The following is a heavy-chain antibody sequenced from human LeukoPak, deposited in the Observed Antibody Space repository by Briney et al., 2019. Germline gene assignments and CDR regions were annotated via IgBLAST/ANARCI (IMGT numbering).Heavy chain of an antibody. Sequence: ASETLSLTCFVSGGSISSSSYYWGWIRQPPGKGLEWIGSIYYSGSTYYNPSLMSRVTISVDTSENKFSLKLTSVTAADTAVYYCARGFRGLVVWFDPWGQGTLVTVSS. CDR1: GGSISSSSYY. J-gene: IGHJ5*02. V-gene: IGHV4-39*07. D-gene: IGHD3-10*01. CDR2: IYYSGST. CDR3: ARGFRGLVVWFDP.